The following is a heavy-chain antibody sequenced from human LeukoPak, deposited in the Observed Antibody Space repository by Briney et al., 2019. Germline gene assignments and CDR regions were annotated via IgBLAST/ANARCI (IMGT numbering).Heavy chain of an antibody. CDR3: ARDLGYDSSGYLPRYYFDY. V-gene: IGHV1-18*01. J-gene: IGHJ4*02. CDR2: ISAYNGNT. D-gene: IGHD3-22*01. Sequence: ASVKVSCKASGYTFTSYGISWVRQAPGQGLEWMGWISAYNGNTNYAQKLQGRVTMTTDTSTSTAYMELRSLRSDDTAVYYCARDLGYDSSGYLPRYYFDYWGQGTLVTVSS. CDR1: GYTFTSYG.